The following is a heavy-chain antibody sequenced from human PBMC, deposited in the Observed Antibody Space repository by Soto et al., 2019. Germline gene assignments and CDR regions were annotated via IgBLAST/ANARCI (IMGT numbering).Heavy chain of an antibody. CDR2: ISYDGSNK. CDR1: GFTFSSYS. V-gene: IGHV3-30-3*01. CDR3: ARDIYSGYEYYYYYGMDV. J-gene: IGHJ6*02. Sequence: GGALRLSCAASGFTFSSYSMHWVRQAPGKGLEWVAVISYDGSNKYYADSVKGRITISRDNSKNTLYLQMNSLRAEDKAVYYCARDIYSGYEYYYYYGMDVWGQGTTVTVSS. D-gene: IGHD5-12*01.